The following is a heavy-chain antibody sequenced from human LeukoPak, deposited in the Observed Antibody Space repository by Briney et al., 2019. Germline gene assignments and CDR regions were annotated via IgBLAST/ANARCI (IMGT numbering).Heavy chain of an antibody. CDR2: VSYAGTNK. CDR1: GFTFSSYG. CDR3: ARDISSRYFDL. V-gene: IGHV3-33*01. Sequence: PGGSLRLSCAASGFTFSSYGMHWVRQAPGKGLEWVAVVSYAGTNKYYADSVKGRFTTSRDNSKNTLYLQMNSLRAEDTAVYYCARDISSRYFDLWGQGTLVTVSS. J-gene: IGHJ4*02.